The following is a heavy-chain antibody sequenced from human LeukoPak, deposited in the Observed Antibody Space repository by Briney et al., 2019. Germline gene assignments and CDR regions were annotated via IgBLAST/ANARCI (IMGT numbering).Heavy chain of an antibody. J-gene: IGHJ4*02. CDR1: GYTFTGYY. V-gene: IGHV1-2*02. CDR3: ARGGGTGIVVVTAPFY. D-gene: IGHD2-21*02. Sequence: ASVKVSCKASGYTFTGYYMRWVRQAPGQGLEWMGWINPNSGGTNYAQKFQGRVTMTRDTSISTAYMELSRLRSDDTAVYYCARGGGTGIVVVTAPFYWGQGTLVTVSS. CDR2: INPNSGGT.